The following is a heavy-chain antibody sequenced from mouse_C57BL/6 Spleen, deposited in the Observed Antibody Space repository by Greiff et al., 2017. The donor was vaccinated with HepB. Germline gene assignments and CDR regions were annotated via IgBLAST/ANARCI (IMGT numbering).Heavy chain of an antibody. CDR3: ARHDYDRGYYFDY. CDR1: GFTFSSYT. V-gene: IGHV5-9*01. D-gene: IGHD2-4*01. Sequence: DVMLVESGGGLVKPGGSLKLSCAASGFTFSSYTMSWVRQTPEKRLEWVATISGGGGNTYYPDSVKGRFTISRDNAKNTLYLQMSSLRSEDTALYYCARHDYDRGYYFDYWGQGTTLTVSS. J-gene: IGHJ2*01. CDR2: ISGGGGNT.